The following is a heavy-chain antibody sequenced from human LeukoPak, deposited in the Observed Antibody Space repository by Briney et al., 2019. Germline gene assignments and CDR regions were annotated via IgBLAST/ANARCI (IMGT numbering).Heavy chain of an antibody. V-gene: IGHV4-59*01. Sequence: SETLSLTCTVSGSSTSGYYWSCVRQFPGKGLEWIGYIYYSGSTKYNPSLKSRVTISLDTSKNQFSLKLSSLTAADTAVYYCARMGYSSGWYYLDYWGQGTLVTVSS. D-gene: IGHD6-19*01. CDR1: GSSTSGYY. CDR3: ARMGYSSGWYYLDY. CDR2: IYYSGST. J-gene: IGHJ4*02.